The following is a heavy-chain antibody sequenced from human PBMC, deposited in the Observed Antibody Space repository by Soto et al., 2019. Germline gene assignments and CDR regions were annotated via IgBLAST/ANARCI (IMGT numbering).Heavy chain of an antibody. V-gene: IGHV4-38-2*02. D-gene: IGHD1-26*01. CDR1: GYSISSGYY. J-gene: IGHJ6*02. CDR2: IYHSGST. Sequence: SETLSLTCTVSGYSISSGYYWGWIRQPPGKGLEWIGSIYHSGSTYYNPSLKSRVTISVDTSKNQFSLKLSSVTAADTAVYYCARDGGSYYYYYGMDVWGQGTTVTVSS. CDR3: ARDGGSYYYYYGMDV.